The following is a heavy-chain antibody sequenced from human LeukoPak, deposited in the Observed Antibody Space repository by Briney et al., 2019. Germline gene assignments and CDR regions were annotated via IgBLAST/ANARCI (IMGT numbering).Heavy chain of an antibody. D-gene: IGHD3-9*01. CDR2: INWNGGST. V-gene: IGHV3-20*04. CDR1: GFTFDDYG. Sequence: GGSLRLSCAASGFTFDDYGMSWVRQAPGKGLEWVSGINWNGGSTGYADSVKGRFTISRDNAKNSLYLQMNSLRAEDTAVYYCATSYDILIGYFGSWGQGTLVTVSS. J-gene: IGHJ4*02. CDR3: ATSYDILIGYFGS.